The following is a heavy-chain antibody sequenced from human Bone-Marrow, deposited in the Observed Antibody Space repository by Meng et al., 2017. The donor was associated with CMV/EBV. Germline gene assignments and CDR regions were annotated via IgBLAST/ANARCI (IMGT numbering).Heavy chain of an antibody. CDR2: INPNSGVT. CDR3: ARDLRRVVNKEVRFLECKY. D-gene: IGHD3-3*01. CDR1: GYTFTGYY. V-gene: IGHV1-2*02. J-gene: IGHJ4*02. Sequence: ASVKVSCKASGYTFTGYYMRWVRQAPGQGLEWMGWINPNSGVTNYAQKFQGRVTMTRDKSISTAYMELSRLRSDDTAVYYCARDLRRVVNKEVRFLECKYWGQGTLVTVSS.